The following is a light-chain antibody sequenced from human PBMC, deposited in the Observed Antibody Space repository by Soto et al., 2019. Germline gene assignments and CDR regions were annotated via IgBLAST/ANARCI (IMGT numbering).Light chain of an antibody. CDR1: SSNIGAGYD. CDR2: GNS. J-gene: IGLJ3*02. Sequence: QSVLTQPPSVSGAPGQRVTISCTGSSSNIGAGYDVHWYQQLPGTAPKLLIYGNSNRPSGVPDRFSGSKSGTSASLAITGLQAEDEADYYCQSYDGSLNGWVFGGGTKLTVL. CDR3: QSYDGSLNGWV. V-gene: IGLV1-40*01.